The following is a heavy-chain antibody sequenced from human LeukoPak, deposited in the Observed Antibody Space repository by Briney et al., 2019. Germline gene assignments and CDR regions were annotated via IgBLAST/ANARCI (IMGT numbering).Heavy chain of an antibody. Sequence: GRSLRLSCAASGFIFSNYGMHWVRQAPGKGLEWVAVIWFDGSNEDYADSVKGRFTISRDNSKNTLFLQMNSLRAEDTAVYYCANVVPFELGFDCWGQGTLVTVSS. J-gene: IGHJ4*02. CDR1: GFIFSNYG. CDR2: IWFDGSNE. D-gene: IGHD3/OR15-3a*01. CDR3: ANVVPFELGFDC. V-gene: IGHV3-33*06.